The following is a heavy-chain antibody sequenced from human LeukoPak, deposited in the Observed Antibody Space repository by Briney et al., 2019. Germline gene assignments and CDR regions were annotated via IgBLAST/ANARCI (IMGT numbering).Heavy chain of an antibody. CDR2: VSYSGTT. CDR3: ARDLYSGYDWVGFNI. V-gene: IGHV4-39*07. J-gene: IGHJ3*02. D-gene: IGHD5-12*01. CDR1: GGSISSGPYF. Sequence: SETLSLTCTVSGGSISSGPYFWGWIRQPPGKGLEWIASVSYSGTTYYNPSLKSRVTISVDTSKNQFSLKLSSVTAADTAVSYCARDLYSGYDWVGFNIWGQGTVVTVSS.